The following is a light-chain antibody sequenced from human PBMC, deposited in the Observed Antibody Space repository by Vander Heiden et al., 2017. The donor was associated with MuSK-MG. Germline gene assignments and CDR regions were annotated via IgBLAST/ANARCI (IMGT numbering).Light chain of an antibody. CDR3: QQSYSTPYS. CDR2: GAF. Sequence: DIQMTQSPSSLSASVGDRVTITCRASQSINIFLNWYQQKPGRAPKLLIYGAFSLQSGVPSRFSGSGSGTDFTLTISSLQPEDFVTYFCQQSYSTPYSFGPEAKTEIK. CDR1: QSINIF. J-gene: IGKJ2*03. V-gene: IGKV1-39*01.